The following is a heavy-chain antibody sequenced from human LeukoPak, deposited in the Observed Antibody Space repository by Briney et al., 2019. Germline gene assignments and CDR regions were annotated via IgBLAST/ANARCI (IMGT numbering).Heavy chain of an antibody. CDR3: AKPYYYDSSGYEHDAFDI. D-gene: IGHD3-22*01. CDR2: IRGSGGST. CDR1: GLTFSIYA. V-gene: IGHV3-23*01. J-gene: IGHJ3*02. Sequence: GGSLRLSCAASGLTFSIYAMSWVRQAAGRVLEWVSAIRGSGGSTYYADSVKGRFTISRDNSKNTLYLQMNSLRVEDTAVYYCAKPYYYDSSGYEHDAFDIWGQGTMVTVSS.